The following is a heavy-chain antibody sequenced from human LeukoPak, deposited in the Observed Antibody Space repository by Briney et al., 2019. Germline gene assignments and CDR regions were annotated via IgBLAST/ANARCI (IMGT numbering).Heavy chain of an antibody. Sequence: SETLSLTRTVSGGSISSSSYYWGWIRQPPGKGLERIGSIYYSGSTYYNPSLKSRVTISVDTSKNQFSLKLSSVTAADTAVYYCARNYGGYYYYGMDVWGQGTTVTVSS. CDR3: ARNYGGYYYYGMDV. CDR2: IYYSGST. V-gene: IGHV4-39*07. D-gene: IGHD4-23*01. CDR1: GGSISSSSYY. J-gene: IGHJ6*02.